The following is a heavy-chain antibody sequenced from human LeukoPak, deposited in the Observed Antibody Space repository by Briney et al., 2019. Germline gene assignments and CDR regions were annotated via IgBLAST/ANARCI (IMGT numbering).Heavy chain of an antibody. CDR3: ARGRRTTDAFDI. J-gene: IGHJ3*02. D-gene: IGHD1-1*01. CDR2: MNPNSGNT. Sequence: ASVKVSCKASGYTFTSYDINWVRQATGQGLEWMGWMNPNSGNTGYAQKFQGRVTMTRNTSISTAYMELSSRRSEDTAVYYCARGRRTTDAFDIWGQGTMVTVSS. V-gene: IGHV1-8*01. CDR1: GYTFTSYD.